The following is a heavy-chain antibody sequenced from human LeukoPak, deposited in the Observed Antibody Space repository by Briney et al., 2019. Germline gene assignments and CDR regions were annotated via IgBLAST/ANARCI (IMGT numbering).Heavy chain of an antibody. CDR2: ISGSGGST. CDR3: AKLPVAATLIDY. CDR1: GFTFSSYA. V-gene: IGHV3-23*01. J-gene: IGHJ4*02. D-gene: IGHD2-15*01. Sequence: GSLRLSCAASGFTFSSYAMSWVRQAPGKGLEWVSAISGSGGSTYYADSVKGRFTISRDNSKNTLYLQMNSLRAEDTAVYYCAKLPVAATLIDYWGQGTLVTVSS.